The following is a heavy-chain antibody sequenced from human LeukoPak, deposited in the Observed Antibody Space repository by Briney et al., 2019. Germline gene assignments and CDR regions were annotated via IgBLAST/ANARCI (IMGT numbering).Heavy chain of an antibody. D-gene: IGHD2-21*02. J-gene: IGHJ6*03. CDR2: INPNSGGT. CDR1: GYTFTGYY. Sequence: GASVKVSCKASGYTFTGYYMHWVRQAPGQGLEWMGWINPNSGGTNYAQKFQGRVTMTRDTSISTAYMELSRLRSEDTAVYYCARGLSVTAIPHYYYYYYMDVWGKGTTVTISS. V-gene: IGHV1-2*02. CDR3: ARGLSVTAIPHYYYYYYMDV.